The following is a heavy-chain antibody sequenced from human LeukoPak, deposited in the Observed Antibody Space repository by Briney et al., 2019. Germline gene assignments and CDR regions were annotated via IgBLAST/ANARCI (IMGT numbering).Heavy chain of an antibody. CDR1: GYTFTSYY. CDR3: ARDRAPLTTTAVGFDP. Sequence: ASVKVSCKASGYTFTSYYMHWVRQAPGQGLEWMGTINPSGGSTSYAQKFQGRVTMTRDTSTSTVYMELNNLRSEDTAVYYCARDRAPLTTTAVGFDPWGQGSPVTVSS. D-gene: IGHD4/OR15-4a*01. V-gene: IGHV1-46*01. J-gene: IGHJ5*02. CDR2: INPSGGST.